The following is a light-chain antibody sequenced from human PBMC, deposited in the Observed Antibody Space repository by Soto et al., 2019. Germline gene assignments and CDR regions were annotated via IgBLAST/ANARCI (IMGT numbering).Light chain of an antibody. J-gene: IGKJ3*01. CDR1: LYINDC. CDR2: DAS. CDR3: QQYDSLFS. V-gene: IGKV1-33*01. Sequence: DIQLNQSTSSLSASVGDRVTITCQACLYINDCLNWYQQKPGQAPKLLIYDASTLETGVPSSFRGRGSGSEFTFTISSLQPEDVVPEVCQQYDSLFSFGPGTKV.